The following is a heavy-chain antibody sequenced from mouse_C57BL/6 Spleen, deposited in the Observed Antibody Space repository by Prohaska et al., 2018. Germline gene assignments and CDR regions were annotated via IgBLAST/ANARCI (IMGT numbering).Heavy chain of an antibody. J-gene: IGHJ1*03. CDR2: IKPDSSTI. V-gene: IGHV4-1*01. CDR1: GLDFSRYW. Sequence: EVKLLQSGGGLVQPGGSLKLSCAASGLDFSRYWMSWVRRAPGKGLEWIGEIKPDSSTINYAPSIKDKIIISRDNAKNTLYQQMSKVRSEDTVLYYCARGDGYYWYFDVWGTGTTVTVSS. D-gene: IGHD2-3*01. CDR3: ARGDGYYWYFDV.